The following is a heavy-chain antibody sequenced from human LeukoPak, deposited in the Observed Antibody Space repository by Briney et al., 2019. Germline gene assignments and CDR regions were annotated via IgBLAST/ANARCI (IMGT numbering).Heavy chain of an antibody. V-gene: IGHV3-53*01. D-gene: IGHD3-22*01. J-gene: IGHJ5*02. Sequence: GGSLRLSCAASGFTFSSYSMNWVRQAPGKGLEWVSVIYSGGSTYYADSVKGRFTISRDNSKNTLYLQMNSLRAEDTAVYYCARGVDGYSSWGQGTLVTVSS. CDR1: GFTFSSYS. CDR3: ARGVDGYSS. CDR2: IYSGGST.